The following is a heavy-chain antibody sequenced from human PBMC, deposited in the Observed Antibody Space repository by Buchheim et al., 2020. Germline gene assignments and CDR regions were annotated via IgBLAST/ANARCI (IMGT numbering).Heavy chain of an antibody. D-gene: IGHD3-22*01. V-gene: IGHV4-34*01. Sequence: QVQLQQWGAGLLKPSETLSLTCAVYGGSFSGYYWSWIRQPPGKGLEWIGEINHSGSTNYNPSLKSRVTISVDTSKNQFSLKLSSVTAADTAEYYCARRGTRSYYYDSSGYYGYWGQGTL. J-gene: IGHJ4*02. CDR2: INHSGST. CDR1: GGSFSGYY. CDR3: ARRGTRSYYYDSSGYYGY.